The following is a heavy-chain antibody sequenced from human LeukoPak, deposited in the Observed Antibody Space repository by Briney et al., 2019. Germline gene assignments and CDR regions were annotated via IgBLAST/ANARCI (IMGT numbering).Heavy chain of an antibody. CDR1: GYSSTNYG. Sequence: ASVKVSCKASGYSSTNYGISWVRQAPGQGLEWMGWINPNSGGTNYAQKFQGRVTMTRDTSISTAYMELSRLRSDDTAVYYCASDIVVAATTLADYWGQGTLVTVSS. V-gene: IGHV1-2*02. D-gene: IGHD2-15*01. CDR3: ASDIVVAATTLADY. CDR2: INPNSGGT. J-gene: IGHJ4*02.